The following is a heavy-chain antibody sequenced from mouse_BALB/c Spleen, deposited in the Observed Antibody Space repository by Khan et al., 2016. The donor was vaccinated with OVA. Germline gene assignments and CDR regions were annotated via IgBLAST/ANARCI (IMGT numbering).Heavy chain of an antibody. J-gene: IGHJ3*01. V-gene: IGHV3-2*02. CDR2: ITYSGRT. CDR3: SGGRAY. D-gene: IGHD3-3*01. CDR1: GYSITRDYA. Sequence: VQLKQSGPGLVKPSQSLSLTCTVTGYSITRDYAWNWIRQFPGNRLEWMGYITYSGRTSYTPSLKSRISITRDTSKNQFFLQLNSVTIDDTATYYCSGGRAYWGQGTLVTVSA.